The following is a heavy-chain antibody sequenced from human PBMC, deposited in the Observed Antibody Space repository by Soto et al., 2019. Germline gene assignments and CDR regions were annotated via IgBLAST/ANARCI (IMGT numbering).Heavy chain of an antibody. CDR3: ARERGGYSYGDG. J-gene: IGHJ4*02. V-gene: IGHV1-18*01. D-gene: IGHD5-18*01. CDR2: VNIYNDKT. CDR1: GYTFISYG. Sequence: QVQLVQSGPEVKKPGASVKVSCQASGYTFISYGINWVRQAPGQGLEWMGWVNIYNDKTNYAQKFQGRVTMTTDTSTSTAYLELKSLRSDDTAVYYCARERGGYSYGDGWGQGTLVTVSS.